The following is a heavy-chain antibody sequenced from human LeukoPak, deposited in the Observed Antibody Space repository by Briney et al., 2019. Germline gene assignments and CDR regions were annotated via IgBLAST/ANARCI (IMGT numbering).Heavy chain of an antibody. CDR1: GGSISSGDYY. D-gene: IGHD4-17*01. V-gene: IGHV4-30-4*01. J-gene: IGHJ4*02. Sequence: SETLSLTCTVSGGSISSGDYYWSWIRQPPGKGLEWIGYIYYSGSTYYNPSLKSRVTISVDTSKNKFSLKLSPVTAADTAVYYCASGDSTIDYWGQGTLVTVSS. CDR2: IYYSGST. CDR3: ASGDSTIDY.